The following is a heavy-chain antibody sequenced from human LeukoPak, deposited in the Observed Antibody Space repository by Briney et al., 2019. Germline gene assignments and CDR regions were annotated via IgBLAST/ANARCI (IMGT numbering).Heavy chain of an antibody. J-gene: IGHJ5*02. V-gene: IGHV4-34*01. CDR2: INHSGNT. Sequence: SETLSLACAVYGGSFSGYYWSWIRQPPGKGLEWIGEINHSGNTNNNSSLKSRVTISVDTSKNQFSLKLSSVTAADTAVYYCARDRGAAAGTSWFDPWGQGTLVTVSS. CDR1: GGSFSGYY. CDR3: ARDRGAAAGTSWFDP. D-gene: IGHD6-13*01.